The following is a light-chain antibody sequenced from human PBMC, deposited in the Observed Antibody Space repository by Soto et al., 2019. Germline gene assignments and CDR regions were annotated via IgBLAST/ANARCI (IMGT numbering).Light chain of an antibody. J-gene: IGLJ1*01. CDR1: GSDVGGYDY. Sequence: LTQPASVSGSPGQSITISCTGTGSDVGGYDYVSWYQQYPGKAPKLIIYEATNRPSGVSNRFSGSKSGNTASLSISGLRAEDEADYYCSSFRSSSTLPYVFGTGTKVTVL. CDR2: EAT. CDR3: SSFRSSSTLPYV. V-gene: IGLV2-14*01.